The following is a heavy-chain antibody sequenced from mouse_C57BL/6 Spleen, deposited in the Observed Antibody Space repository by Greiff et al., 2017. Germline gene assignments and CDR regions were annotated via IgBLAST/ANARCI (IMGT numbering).Heavy chain of an antibody. CDR1: GYTFTEYT. J-gene: IGHJ4*01. CDR3: ERHEEGVYDYDAYAMDY. D-gene: IGHD2-4*01. CDR2: FYPGSGSI. V-gene: IGHV1-62-2*01. Sequence: QVQLKQSGAELVKPGASVKLSCKASGYTFTEYTIHWVKQRSGQGLEWIGWFYPGSGSIKYNEKFKDKATLTADKSSSTVYMGLSRLTSEDSAVXFCERHEEGVYDYDAYAMDYWGQGTSVTVSS.